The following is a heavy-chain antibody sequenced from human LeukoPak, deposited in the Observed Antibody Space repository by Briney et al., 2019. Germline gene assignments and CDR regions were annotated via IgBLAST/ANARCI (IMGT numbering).Heavy chain of an antibody. CDR3: ARLPDDYSNPPYY. Sequence: GWSLNIRFMDSGYSFTSYWIGGVRQMPGKGVEWMGIIYPGDSDTRYSPSFQGQVTISADKSISTAYLQWSSLNASDTAMYYCARLPDDYSNPPYYWGQGTLVTVSS. J-gene: IGHJ4*02. CDR1: GYSFTSYW. V-gene: IGHV5-51*01. CDR2: IYPGDSDT. D-gene: IGHD4-11*01.